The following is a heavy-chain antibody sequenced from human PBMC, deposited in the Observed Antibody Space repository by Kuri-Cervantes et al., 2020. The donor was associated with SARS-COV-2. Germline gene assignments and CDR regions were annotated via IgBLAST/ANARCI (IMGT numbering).Heavy chain of an antibody. D-gene: IGHD6-13*01. CDR1: GGTFSSYA. V-gene: IGHV1-69*10. CDR3: ARDRKAIAAAGTANNWFDP. J-gene: IGHJ5*02. CDR2: IIPILGIA. Sequence: SVKVSCKASGGTFSSYAISWVRQAPGQGLEWMGGIIPILGIANYAQKFQGRVTITADKSTSTAYMELSSLRSEDTAVYYCARDRKAIAAAGTANNWFDPWGQGTLVTVSS.